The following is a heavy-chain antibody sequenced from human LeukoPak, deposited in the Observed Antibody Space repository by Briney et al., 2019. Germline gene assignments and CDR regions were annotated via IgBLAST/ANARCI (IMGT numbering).Heavy chain of an antibody. Sequence: PGGSLRLSCAASGFSFSSYWMSWVRQASGIGLEWVANINLDGSEKYYLDSVKGRFTISRDNAKNSLYLHMNSLRAEDTAVYYCARGWAAHDYWGQGTLVTVSS. J-gene: IGHJ4*02. CDR2: INLDGSEK. V-gene: IGHV3-7*05. CDR3: ARGWAAHDY. CDR1: GFSFSSYW. D-gene: IGHD2-15*01.